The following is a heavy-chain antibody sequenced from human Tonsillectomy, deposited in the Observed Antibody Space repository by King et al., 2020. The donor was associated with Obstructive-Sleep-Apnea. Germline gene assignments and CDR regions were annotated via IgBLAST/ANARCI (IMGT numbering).Heavy chain of an antibody. D-gene: IGHD2-2*01. CDR1: GFTFSSYG. CDR2: IRYDGSNK. CDR3: AKGYCTVTSCYAPFDY. J-gene: IGHJ4*02. V-gene: IGHV3-30*02. Sequence: HVQLVESGGGVVQPGGSLRLSCAASGFTFSSYGMHWVRQAPGKGLEWVAFIRYDGSNKNYADSVKGRFTFSRDNSKNTLYLQMNSLRAEDTAVYYCAKGYCTVTSCYAPFDYWGQGTLVTVSS.